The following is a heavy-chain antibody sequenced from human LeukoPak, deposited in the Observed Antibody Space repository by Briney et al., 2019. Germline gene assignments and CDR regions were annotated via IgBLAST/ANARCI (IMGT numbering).Heavy chain of an antibody. CDR1: GGSFSPAH. V-gene: IGHV4-59*01. Sequence: SETLSLTCTFSGGSFSPAHWSWIRQPPGKGLEWIGVVCDNGHTDYNPSLQSRVTISVDTSKRQFSLKLSSLAAADTAVYYCATGRDPYKTGHWGQGTLVTVSS. CDR3: ATGRDPYKTGH. CDR2: VCDNGHT. J-gene: IGHJ4*02. D-gene: IGHD3-10*01.